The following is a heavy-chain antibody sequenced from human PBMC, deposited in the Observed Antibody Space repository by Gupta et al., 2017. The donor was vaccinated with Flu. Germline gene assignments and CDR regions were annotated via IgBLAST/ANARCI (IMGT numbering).Heavy chain of an antibody. J-gene: IGHJ6*02. CDR1: GYTFTSYD. D-gene: IGHD4-17*01. CDR2: MNPNSGNT. V-gene: IGHV1-8*01. CDR3: ARGGNDYGGYYYYYGMDV. Sequence: QVQLVQSGAEVKKPGASVKVSCKASGYTFTSYDINRVRQATGQGLEWMGWMNPNSGNTGYAQKFQGRVTMTRNTSISTAYMELSSLRSEDTAVYYCARGGNDYGGYYYYYGMDVWGQGTTVTVSS.